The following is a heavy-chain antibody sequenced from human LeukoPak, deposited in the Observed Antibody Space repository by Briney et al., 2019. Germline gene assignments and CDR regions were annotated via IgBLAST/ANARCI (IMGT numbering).Heavy chain of an antibody. J-gene: IGHJ5*02. Sequence: GASVKVSCKASGYTFTSYYMHWVRQAPGQGLEWMGIINPSGGSTSYAQKFQGRVTMTRDMSTSTVYMELSSLRSEDTAVYYCAHCSGGSCYQFGLAGQFDPWGQGTLVTVSS. V-gene: IGHV1-46*01. CDR3: AHCSGGSCYQFGLAGQFDP. D-gene: IGHD2-15*01. CDR2: INPSGGST. CDR1: GYTFTSYY.